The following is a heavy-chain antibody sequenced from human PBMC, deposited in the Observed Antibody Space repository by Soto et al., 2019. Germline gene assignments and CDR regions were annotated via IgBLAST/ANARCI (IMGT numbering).Heavy chain of an antibody. V-gene: IGHV1-18*01. D-gene: IGHD3-9*01. J-gene: IGHJ6*02. CDR3: ARPSLGYYDILTGYGYGMDV. Sequence: ASVKVSCKASGYTFTSYGISWVRQAPGQGLEWMGWISANNGNTNYAQKLQGRVTITTDESTSTAYMELRSLRSEDTAVYYCARPSLGYYDILTGYGYGMDVWGQGTTVTVSS. CDR2: ISANNGNT. CDR1: GYTFTSYG.